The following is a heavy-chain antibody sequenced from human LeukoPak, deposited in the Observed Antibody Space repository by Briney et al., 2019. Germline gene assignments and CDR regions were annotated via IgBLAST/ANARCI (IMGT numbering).Heavy chain of an antibody. CDR2: ISGSSSYI. Sequence: GGSLRLSCAASGFTFSSYSMNWVRQAPGKGLEWVSSISGSSSYIYYADSVKGRFTISRDNAKNSLYVQMNSLRAEDTAVYYCARDLIVGSSISYYFDYWGQGTLVTVSS. CDR1: GFTFSSYS. J-gene: IGHJ4*02. CDR3: ARDLIVGSSISYYFDY. V-gene: IGHV3-21*01. D-gene: IGHD1-26*01.